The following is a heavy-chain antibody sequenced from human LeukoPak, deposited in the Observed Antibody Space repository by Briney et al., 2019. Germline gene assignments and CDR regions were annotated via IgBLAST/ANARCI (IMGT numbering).Heavy chain of an antibody. Sequence: SETLSLTCVVFGYSISSGYFWGWIRQPPGKGLEWIGSVHHSGRTYYNPSLKSRITISVDTSKNQYSLKLTSVTAADTAVYYCERDVDYWGQGTLVTVSS. CDR2: VHHSGRT. CDR1: GYSISSGYF. J-gene: IGHJ4*02. CDR3: ERDVDY. V-gene: IGHV4-38-2*02.